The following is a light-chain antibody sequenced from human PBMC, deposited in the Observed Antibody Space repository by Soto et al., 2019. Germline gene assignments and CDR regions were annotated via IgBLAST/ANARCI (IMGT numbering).Light chain of an antibody. CDR2: KAS. CDR3: QKYNSYPYT. J-gene: IGKJ2*01. CDR1: QSISSW. Sequence: DIQMTQSPSTLSASVGDRVTITCRASQSISSWLAWYQQKPEKAPKLLIYKASSLESGVPSRFSGSGSGTEFILTISSLQPDDFATYYCQKYNSYPYTFGQGT. V-gene: IGKV1-5*03.